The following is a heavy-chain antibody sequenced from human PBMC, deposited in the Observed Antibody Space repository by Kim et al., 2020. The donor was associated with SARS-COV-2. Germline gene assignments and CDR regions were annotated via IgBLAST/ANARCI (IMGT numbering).Heavy chain of an antibody. D-gene: IGHD6-6*01. CDR3: ARKTSSSSSAYYFDY. CDR1: GYSFTSYW. CDR2: IYPGDSDT. J-gene: IGHJ4*02. Sequence: GESLKISCKGSGYSFTSYWIGWVRQMPGKGLEWMGIIYPGDSDTRYSPSFQGQVTISADKSISTAYLQWSSLKASDTAMYYCARKTSSSSSAYYFDYWGQGTLVTVSS. V-gene: IGHV5-51*01.